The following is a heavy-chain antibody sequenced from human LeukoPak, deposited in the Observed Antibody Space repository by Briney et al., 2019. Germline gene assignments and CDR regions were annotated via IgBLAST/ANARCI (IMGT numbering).Heavy chain of an antibody. D-gene: IGHD3-22*01. Sequence: SETLSLTCTVSGGSISSYYWSWIRQPPGQGLEWIGYIYYSGSTNYNPSLKSRVTISVDTSKNQFSLKLSSVTAADTAVYYCARAEDSSGYYPLGYCGQGTLVTVSS. CDR2: IYYSGST. J-gene: IGHJ4*02. CDR3: ARAEDSSGYYPLGY. CDR1: GGSISSYY. V-gene: IGHV4-59*12.